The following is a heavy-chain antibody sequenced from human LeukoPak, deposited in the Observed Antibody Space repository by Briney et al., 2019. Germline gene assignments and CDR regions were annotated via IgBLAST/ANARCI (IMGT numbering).Heavy chain of an antibody. CDR3: AKLAAAGTAHYYFDY. D-gene: IGHD6-13*01. J-gene: IGHJ4*02. CDR1: GYTFTSYH. V-gene: IGHV1-46*01. CDR2: INPSGGST. Sequence: ASVTVSCKASGYTFTSYHIHWVRQAPGQGLEIMGIINPSGGSTTYAQKFQGGVTMTRDTSTSTVYMELSSLRSEDTAVYYCAKLAAAGTAHYYFDYWGQGTLVTVSS.